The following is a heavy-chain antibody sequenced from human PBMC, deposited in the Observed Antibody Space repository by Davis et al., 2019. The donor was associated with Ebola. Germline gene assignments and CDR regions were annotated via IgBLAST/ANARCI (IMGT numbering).Heavy chain of an antibody. D-gene: IGHD1-26*01. Sequence: GESLKISCQGSGYNFRDYWIVWVRQMPGKGLEWMGVIYPGDSDTRYNPSFQGQVTISADKSISTAYLQWSSLKASDTAMYYCARQGGGSGRFTSFDYWGQGTLVTVSS. CDR2: IYPGDSDT. J-gene: IGHJ4*02. V-gene: IGHV5-51*01. CDR3: ARQGGGSGRFTSFDY. CDR1: GYNFRDYW.